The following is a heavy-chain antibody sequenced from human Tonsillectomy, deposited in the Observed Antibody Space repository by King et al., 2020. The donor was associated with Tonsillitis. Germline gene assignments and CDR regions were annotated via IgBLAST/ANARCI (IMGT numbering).Heavy chain of an antibody. D-gene: IGHD2-2*01. CDR1: GGSISISYY. J-gene: IGHJ4*02. Sequence: QLQESGPGLVKPSETLSLMCTVSGGSISISYYWGWIRQPPGKGLEWIGTVHSSGSTYYNPSLKSRVTVSVDTSKSQFSLKLRSVTAADTAVYYCARLQGDIVVVPAAPDCWGQGTLVTVSS. V-gene: IGHV4-39*01. CDR3: ARLQGDIVVVPAAPDC. CDR2: VHSSGST.